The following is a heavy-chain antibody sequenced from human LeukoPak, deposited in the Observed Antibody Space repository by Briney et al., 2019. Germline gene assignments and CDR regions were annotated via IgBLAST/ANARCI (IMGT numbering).Heavy chain of an antibody. D-gene: IGHD4-23*01. CDR1: GGSISPYS. J-gene: IGHJ4*02. V-gene: IGHV4-59*01. CDR3: ARGADAANSGLFDY. Sequence: PSETLSLTCTVSGGSISPYSWSWIRQPPGKGLEWIGYIYYGGNTNYNPSLKSRVTISLDTSKNQFSLKLRSVTAADTAMYYCARGADAANSGLFDYWGQGALVTVSS. CDR2: IYYGGNT.